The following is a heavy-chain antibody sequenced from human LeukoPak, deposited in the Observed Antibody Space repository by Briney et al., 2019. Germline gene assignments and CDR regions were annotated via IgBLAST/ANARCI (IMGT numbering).Heavy chain of an antibody. D-gene: IGHD5-24*01. CDR2: IIPILGIA. Sequence: SVKVSCKASGGTFSSYAISWVRQAPGQGLEWMGRIIPILGIANYAQKFQGRVMITADKSTSTAYMELSSLRSEDTAVYYCARAPRDGYNSPYFDYWGQGTLVTVSS. CDR1: GGTFSSYA. J-gene: IGHJ4*02. CDR3: ARAPRDGYNSPYFDY. V-gene: IGHV1-69*04.